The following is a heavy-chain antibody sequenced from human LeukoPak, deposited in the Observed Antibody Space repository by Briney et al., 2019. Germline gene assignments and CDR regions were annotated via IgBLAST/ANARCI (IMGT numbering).Heavy chain of an antibody. V-gene: IGHV4-59*01. Sequence: SETLSLTCTVSGGSISSYYWSWIRQPPGKGLEWIGYIYYSGSTNYNPSLKSRVTISVDTSKNQFSLKLSSVTAADTAVYYCARDLSAMVRGVHAFDIWGQGTMVTVSS. CDR1: GGSISSYY. CDR2: IYYSGST. J-gene: IGHJ3*02. CDR3: ARDLSAMVRGVHAFDI. D-gene: IGHD3-10*01.